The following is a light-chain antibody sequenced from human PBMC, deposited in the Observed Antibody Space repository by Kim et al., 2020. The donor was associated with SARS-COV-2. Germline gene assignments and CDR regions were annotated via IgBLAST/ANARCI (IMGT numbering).Light chain of an antibody. Sequence: ASVGDRVTITCRASQSISSYLNWYQQKPGKAPKLLIYAASSLQSGVPSRFSGSGSGTDFTLTISSLQPEDFATYYCQQSYSTPRTFGGGTKGDIK. CDR3: QQSYSTPRT. CDR2: AAS. J-gene: IGKJ4*01. CDR1: QSISSY. V-gene: IGKV1-39*01.